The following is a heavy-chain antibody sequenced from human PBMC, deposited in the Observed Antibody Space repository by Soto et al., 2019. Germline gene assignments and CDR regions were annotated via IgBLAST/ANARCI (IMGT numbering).Heavy chain of an antibody. Sequence: QVQLVESGGGVVQPGRSLRLSCAASGFTFSSYAMHWVRQAPGKGPEWVAVISYDGSSKTYADSVKGQFTISRDNSKNSLYLQMNNLRPEDTAVYYCARRTSDYSSVWSDAFDIWGQGTMVTVSS. CDR1: GFTFSSYA. D-gene: IGHD6-19*01. CDR3: ARRTSDYSSVWSDAFDI. J-gene: IGHJ3*02. CDR2: ISYDGSSK. V-gene: IGHV3-30-3*01.